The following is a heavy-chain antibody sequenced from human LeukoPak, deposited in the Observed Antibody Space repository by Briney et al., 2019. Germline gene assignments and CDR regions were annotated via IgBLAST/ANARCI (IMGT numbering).Heavy chain of an antibody. D-gene: IGHD6-13*01. CDR2: IYYSGST. Sequence: PSETLSLTCTVSGGSMSSSSHYWGWIRQPPGKGLEYVGSIYYSGSTYYNPSLKSQVTISVDTSKNQFSLKLNSVTAADTAVYTCARHLSGSSWFDYRGQGILVTVSS. CDR3: ARHLSGSSWFDY. J-gene: IGHJ4*02. CDR1: GGSMSSSSHY. V-gene: IGHV4-39*01.